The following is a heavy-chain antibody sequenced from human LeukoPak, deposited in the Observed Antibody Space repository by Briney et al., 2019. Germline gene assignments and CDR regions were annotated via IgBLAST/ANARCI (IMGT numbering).Heavy chain of an antibody. D-gene: IGHD6-13*01. CDR2: IYTSGST. CDR1: GGSISSYY. CDR3: ARGEGRSSSRLDAFDI. J-gene: IGHJ3*02. Sequence: SETLSLTCTVSGGSISSYYWSWIRQPAGKGLEWIGRIYTSGSTNYNPSLKSRVTMSVDTSKNQFSLKLSSVTAADTAVYYCARGEGRSSSRLDAFDIWGQGTMVTVSS. V-gene: IGHV4-4*07.